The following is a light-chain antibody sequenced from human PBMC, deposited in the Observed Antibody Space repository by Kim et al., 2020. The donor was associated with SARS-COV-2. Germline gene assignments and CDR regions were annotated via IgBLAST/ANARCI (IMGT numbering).Light chain of an antibody. CDR2: GAS. Sequence: EMVVTQSPATLSVSPGERATLSCRASQSVRSNLAWYQQKPGQAPRLLIYGASTRATGIPARFSGSGSGTEFTLTISSLQSEDSAIYYCQQYDDWRPYTFGQGTKLEI. J-gene: IGKJ2*01. CDR1: QSVRSN. V-gene: IGKV3-15*01. CDR3: QQYDDWRPYT.